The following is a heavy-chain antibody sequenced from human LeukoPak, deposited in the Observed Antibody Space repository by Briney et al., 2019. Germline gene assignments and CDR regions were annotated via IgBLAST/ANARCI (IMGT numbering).Heavy chain of an antibody. J-gene: IGHJ4*02. CDR3: ARSPGHYYGSGSYSAFDY. Sequence: GGSLRLSCAASGFTFSSYAMHWVRQAPGKGLEWVAVISYDGSNKYYADSVKGRFTISRDNSKNTLYLQMNSLRAEDTAVYYCARSPGHYYGSGSYSAFDYWGQGTLVTVSS. CDR2: ISYDGSNK. D-gene: IGHD3-10*01. CDR1: GFTFSSYA. V-gene: IGHV3-30-3*01.